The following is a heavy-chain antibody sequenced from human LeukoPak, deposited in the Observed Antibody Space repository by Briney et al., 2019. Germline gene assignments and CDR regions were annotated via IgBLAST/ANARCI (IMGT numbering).Heavy chain of an antibody. J-gene: IGHJ4*02. CDR1: GFAFSGSA. CDR2: IRSKTNNYAT. Sequence: GGSLRLSCAVSGFAFSGSAMHWVRQSSGKGLEWVGRIRSKTNNYATAYAASVKGRFTISRDDPKNTAYLQMNSLKTDDTAVYVCTKGKWGYPFDYGGQGTLVTVSS. D-gene: IGHD1-26*01. CDR3: TKGKWGYPFDY. V-gene: IGHV3-73*01.